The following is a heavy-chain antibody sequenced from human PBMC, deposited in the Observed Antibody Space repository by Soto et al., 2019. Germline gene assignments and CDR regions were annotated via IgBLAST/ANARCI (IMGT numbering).Heavy chain of an antibody. V-gene: IGHV1-69*13. J-gene: IGHJ6*02. Sequence: SVKVSCKASGGTFSSYAISWVRQAPGQGLEWMGGIIPIFGTANYAQKFQGRVTITADESTSTAYMELSSLRSEDTAVYYCAIIGAPIYYYDSCGPKDVWGQGTTVTVSS. CDR2: IIPIFGTA. D-gene: IGHD3-22*01. CDR3: AIIGAPIYYYDSCGPKDV. CDR1: GGTFSSYA.